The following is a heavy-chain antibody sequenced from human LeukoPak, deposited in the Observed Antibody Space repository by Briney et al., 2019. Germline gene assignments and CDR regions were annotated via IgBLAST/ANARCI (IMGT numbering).Heavy chain of an antibody. CDR2: ISSSSSYI. V-gene: IGHV3-21*01. CDR1: GFTFSSYS. D-gene: IGHD6-19*01. Sequence: PGGSLRLSCAASGFTFSSYSMNWVRQAPGKGLEWVSFISSSSSYIYYADSVKGRFTISRDNAKNSLYLQMNSLRAEDTAVYYCARAYGPYSSGWTDYWGQGTLVTVSS. J-gene: IGHJ4*02. CDR3: ARAYGPYSSGWTDY.